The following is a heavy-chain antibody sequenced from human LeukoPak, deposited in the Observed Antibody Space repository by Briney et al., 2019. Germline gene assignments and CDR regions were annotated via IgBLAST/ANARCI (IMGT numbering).Heavy chain of an antibody. J-gene: IGHJ4*02. D-gene: IGHD1-1*01. CDR2: IYISGST. CDR3: ARDRATWNDDGFDY. Sequence: SETLSLTCSASGGSISSYYWSWIRQPAGKGLEGSGRIYISGSTNYNPSLKRRVTLSVDTANNQFSLKLSSVTAADTAVYYCARDRATWNDDGFDYWGQGTLVTVSS. CDR1: GGSISSYY. V-gene: IGHV4-4*07.